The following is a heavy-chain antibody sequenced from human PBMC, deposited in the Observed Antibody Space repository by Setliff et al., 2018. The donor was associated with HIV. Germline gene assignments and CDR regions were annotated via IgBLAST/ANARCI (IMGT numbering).Heavy chain of an antibody. CDR2: MNRDGREK. CDR3: ARDPAFGAFDI. Sequence: PGGSLRLSCAASGFTFSSSWMTWVRQAPGRGLEYVAGMNRDGREKGYADSVKGRFSISRDNAKNSPYLQMSSLRTEDTAVYFCARDPAFGAFDIWGQGTMVTVSS. V-gene: IGHV3-7*04. CDR1: GFTFSSSW. J-gene: IGHJ3*02. D-gene: IGHD3-10*01.